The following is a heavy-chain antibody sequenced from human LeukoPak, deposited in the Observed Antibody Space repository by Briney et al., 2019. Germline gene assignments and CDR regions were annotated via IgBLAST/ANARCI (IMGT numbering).Heavy chain of an antibody. CDR3: ARGSHVSYYDILTGYWPRQFDY. Sequence: GGSLRLSCAASGFTFSSYWMSWVRQAPGKGLEWVANIKQDGSEKYYVDSVKGRFTISRDNAKNSLYLQMNSLRAEDTAVYYCARGSHVSYYDILTGYWPRQFDYWGQGTLVTVSS. V-gene: IGHV3-7*03. CDR1: GFTFSSYW. J-gene: IGHJ4*02. D-gene: IGHD3-9*01. CDR2: IKQDGSEK.